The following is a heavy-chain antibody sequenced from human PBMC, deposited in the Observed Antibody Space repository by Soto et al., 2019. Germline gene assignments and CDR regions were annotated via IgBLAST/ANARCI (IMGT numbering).Heavy chain of an antibody. Sequence: SETLSLTCDVSSVSITSSNWWTWVRQPPGKGLEWLGKISHSGTVNYNATLRSRVTISVDKPKNQLSLKLMSVTAADTAVYYCARDYDVFDYSGPGILVTVSS. D-gene: IGHD3-16*01. CDR3: ARDYDVFDY. CDR1: SVSITSSNW. CDR2: ISHSGTV. V-gene: IGHV4-4*02. J-gene: IGHJ4*02.